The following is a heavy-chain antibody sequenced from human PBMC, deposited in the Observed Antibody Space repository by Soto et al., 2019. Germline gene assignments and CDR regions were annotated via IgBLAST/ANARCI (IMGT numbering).Heavy chain of an antibody. CDR2: ISGGGASS. J-gene: IGHJ6*02. Sequence: GGSLRLSCTASGLTFSNYAMSWVRQAPGKGLEFVSFISGGGASSFSADSVKGRFTVSRDNLKNTLSLQMNSLRVEDTAVYYCVKLLRSWYGHNALDVWGQGTTVTVSS. D-gene: IGHD3-9*01. V-gene: IGHV3-23*01. CDR1: GLTFSNYA. CDR3: VKLLRSWYGHNALDV.